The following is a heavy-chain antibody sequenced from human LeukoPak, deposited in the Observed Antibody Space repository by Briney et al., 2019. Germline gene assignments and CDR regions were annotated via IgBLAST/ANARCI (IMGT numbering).Heavy chain of an antibody. CDR1: GGSFSGYY. D-gene: IGHD1-26*01. J-gene: IGHJ4*02. V-gene: IGHV4-34*01. CDR3: ARRYSGSYDFSDY. Sequence: SETLSLTCAVYGGSFSGYYWSWIRQPPGKGLEWIGEINHSGSTNYNPSLKSRVTISVDTSKNQFSLKLSSVTAADTAVYYCARRYSGSYDFSDYWGQGTLVTVSS. CDR2: INHSGST.